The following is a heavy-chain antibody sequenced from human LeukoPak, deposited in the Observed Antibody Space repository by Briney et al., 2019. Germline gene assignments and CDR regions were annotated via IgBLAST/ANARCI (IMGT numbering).Heavy chain of an antibody. CDR2: INHSGST. V-gene: IGHV4-34*01. J-gene: IGHJ3*02. D-gene: IGHD1-26*01. Sequence: SETLSLTCAVYGGSFSGYYWSWIRQPPGKGLEWMGEINHSGSTNYNPSLKSRVTISVDTSKNQFSLKLSSVTAADTAVYYCARQGPLSGSYLGDAFDMWGQGTMVTVSS. CDR3: ARQGPLSGSYLGDAFDM. CDR1: GGSFSGYY.